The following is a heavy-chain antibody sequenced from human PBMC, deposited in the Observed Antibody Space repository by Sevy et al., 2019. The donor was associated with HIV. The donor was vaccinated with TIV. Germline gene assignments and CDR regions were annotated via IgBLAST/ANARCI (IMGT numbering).Heavy chain of an antibody. CDR1: AVSITDYY. J-gene: IGHJ2*01. D-gene: IGHD2-2*01. CDR3: ARDWGTPVAHYWYFDL. CDR2: IHYTGST. V-gene: IGHV4-59*01. Sequence: SETLSLTCTVSAVSITDYYWSWIRQPPGKGLEWIANIHYTGSTNYKPSLQSRVTISVDTSKNQFSLKLNSVTAADTAVYYCARDWGTPVAHYWYFDLWGRGTLVTVSS.